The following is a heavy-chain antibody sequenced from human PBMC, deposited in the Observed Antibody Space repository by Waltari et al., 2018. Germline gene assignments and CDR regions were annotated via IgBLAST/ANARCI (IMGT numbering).Heavy chain of an antibody. CDR1: GGSISSRSYY. Sequence: QLQLQESGPGLVKPSETLSLTCTVSGGSISSRSYYWGWIRQPPGKGLECIGSIYYNGSTYYNPSLKSRVTISVDTSKNQFSLKLSSVTAADTAVYYCASPGIAAAGTYWYFDLWGRGTLVTVSS. V-gene: IGHV4-39*01. J-gene: IGHJ2*01. CDR2: IYYNGST. CDR3: ASPGIAAAGTYWYFDL. D-gene: IGHD6-13*01.